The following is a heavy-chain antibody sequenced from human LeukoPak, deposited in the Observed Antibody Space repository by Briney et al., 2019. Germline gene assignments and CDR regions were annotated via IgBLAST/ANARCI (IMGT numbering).Heavy chain of an antibody. V-gene: IGHV3-21*01. CDR3: ARENHYYGLDV. Sequence: GGSLRLSCAASGFTFSSYSMTWVRQAPGKGLEWVSSITSSSSYRYYADSVKGRFTIPRDNAKNSLYLQMNSLRAEDTAVYYCARENHYYGLDVWGQGTTVTVSS. CDR1: GFTFSSYS. J-gene: IGHJ6*02. CDR2: ITSSSSYR.